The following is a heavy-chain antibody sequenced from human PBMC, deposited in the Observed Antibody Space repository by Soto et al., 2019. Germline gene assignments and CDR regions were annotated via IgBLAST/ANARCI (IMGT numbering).Heavy chain of an antibody. Sequence: QVQPVESGGGVVQPGRSLRLSCAASGFTFSSYAMHWVRQAPGKGLEWVAVISYDGSNKYYADSVKGRFTISRDNSKNTLYLQMNSLRAEDTAVYYCASPLWRNDYNWGYFDLWGRGTLVTVSS. V-gene: IGHV3-30-3*01. J-gene: IGHJ2*01. CDR3: ASPLWRNDYNWGYFDL. D-gene: IGHD4-4*01. CDR1: GFTFSSYA. CDR2: ISYDGSNK.